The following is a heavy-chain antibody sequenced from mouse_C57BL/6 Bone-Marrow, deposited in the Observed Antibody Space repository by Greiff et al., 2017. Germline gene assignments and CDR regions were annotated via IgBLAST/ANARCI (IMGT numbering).Heavy chain of an antibody. Sequence: EVQLQQSGPELVKPGASVKISCKASGYSFTGYYMNWVKQSPEKSLEWIGEINPSTGGTTYNQKFKAKDTLTVDKSSSTAYMQLKSLTSEDSAVYYCARPYYYGSSYAMDYWGQGTSVTVSS. J-gene: IGHJ4*01. V-gene: IGHV1-42*01. CDR1: GYSFTGYY. CDR3: ARPYYYGSSYAMDY. CDR2: INPSTGGT. D-gene: IGHD1-1*01.